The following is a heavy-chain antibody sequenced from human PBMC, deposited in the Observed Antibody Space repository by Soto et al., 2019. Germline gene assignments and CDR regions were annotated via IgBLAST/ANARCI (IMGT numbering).Heavy chain of an antibody. V-gene: IGHV4-59*01. J-gene: IGHJ4*02. CDR2: TSHTGTT. CDR1: GVSISSYY. CDR3: ARSDGRY. Sequence: PSETLSLTYTVSGVSISSYYWTWIRQSPRKGLEWIAYTSHTGTTDYNPSLKSRVAISLDTSKHQFSLKLSSVTAADTAVYYCARSDGRYWGQGTLVTVS.